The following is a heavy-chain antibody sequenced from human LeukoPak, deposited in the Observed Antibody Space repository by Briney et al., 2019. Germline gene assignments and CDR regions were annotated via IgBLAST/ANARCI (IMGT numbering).Heavy chain of an antibody. V-gene: IGHV3-21*01. CDR1: GFTFSSYS. CDR2: ISSSSSYI. Sequence: GGSLRLSCAASGFTFSSYSMNWVRQAPGKGLEWVLSISSSSSYIYYADSVKGRFTISRDNAKNSLYLQMNSLRAEDTAVYYCARVHDYDFWSGYYEYYFDYWGQGTLVTVSS. CDR3: ARVHDYDFWSGYYEYYFDY. J-gene: IGHJ4*02. D-gene: IGHD3-3*01.